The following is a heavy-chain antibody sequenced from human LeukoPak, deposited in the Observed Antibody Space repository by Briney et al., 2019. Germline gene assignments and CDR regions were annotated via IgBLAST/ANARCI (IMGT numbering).Heavy chain of an antibody. Sequence: PGGSLRLSCAASGFPFDNYGMAWVRQAPGKGLEWVSGITWNGGITAYADSVKGRFTISRDNAKNSLYLQMNRLRAEDTALYYCARDGPMAGVELDQWGQGTLVTVSS. CDR3: ARDGPMAGVELDQ. CDR1: GFPFDNYG. J-gene: IGHJ4*02. D-gene: IGHD6-19*01. CDR2: ITWNGGIT. V-gene: IGHV3-20*04.